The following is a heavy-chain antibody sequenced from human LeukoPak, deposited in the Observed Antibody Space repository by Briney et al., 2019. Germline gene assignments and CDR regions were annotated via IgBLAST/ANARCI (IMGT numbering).Heavy chain of an antibody. CDR2: ISGSGMST. D-gene: IGHD3-9*01. J-gene: IGHJ4*02. V-gene: IGHV3-23*01. CDR3: AKDSGVGDIHVFDY. CDR1: GFTFSSYA. Sequence: GGSLRLSCTASGFTFSSYAMSWVRQAPGKGLEWVSGISGSGMSTYYADSVKGRFTISRDNCKNTLYLQMNSLRVEDTAVYYCAKDSGVGDIHVFDYWGKGTLVTVSS.